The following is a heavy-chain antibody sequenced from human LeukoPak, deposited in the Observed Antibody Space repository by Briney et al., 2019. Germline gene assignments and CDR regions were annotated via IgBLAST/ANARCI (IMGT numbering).Heavy chain of an antibody. CDR2: IYYSGST. CDR1: GGSISSYY. D-gene: IGHD3-3*01. Sequence: SETLSLTCTVSGGSISSYYWSWIRQPPGKGLEWIGYIYYSGSTNYNPSLKSRVTISVDTSKNQFSLKLSSVTAADTAVYYCARADYDFWSGSHFDYWGQGTLVTVSS. CDR3: ARADYDFWSGSHFDY. J-gene: IGHJ4*02. V-gene: IGHV4-59*01.